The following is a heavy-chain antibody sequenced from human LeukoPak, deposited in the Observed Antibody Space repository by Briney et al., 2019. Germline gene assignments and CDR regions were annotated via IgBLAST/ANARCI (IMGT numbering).Heavy chain of an antibody. Sequence: GASVKVSCKASGYTFTSYDINWVRQATGQGLEWMGWMNPNSGNTGYAQKFQGRVTMTRNTSISTAYMELSSLRSEDTAVYYCAREGPPRVNSGYAGLDYYYGVDVWGQGTTVTVSS. V-gene: IGHV1-8*01. D-gene: IGHD5-12*01. CDR2: MNPNSGNT. J-gene: IGHJ6*02. CDR3: AREGPPRVNSGYAGLDYYYGVDV. CDR1: GYTFTSYD.